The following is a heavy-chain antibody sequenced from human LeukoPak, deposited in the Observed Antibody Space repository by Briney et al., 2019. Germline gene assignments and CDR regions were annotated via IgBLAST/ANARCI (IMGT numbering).Heavy chain of an antibody. J-gene: IGHJ3*02. CDR2: IIPILGIA. D-gene: IGHD3-22*01. CDR3: ARRYYDSSGYFIPTHDAFDI. V-gene: IGHV1-69*04. CDR1: GGTFSSYA. Sequence: SVKVSCKASGGTFSSYAISWVRQAPGQGLEWMGRIIPILGIANYAKKFQGRVTITADKSTSTAYMELSRLRSEDTAVYYCARRYYDSSGYFIPTHDAFDIWGQGTMVTVSS.